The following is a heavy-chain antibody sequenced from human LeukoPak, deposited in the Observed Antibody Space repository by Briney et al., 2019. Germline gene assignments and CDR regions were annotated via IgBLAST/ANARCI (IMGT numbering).Heavy chain of an antibody. Sequence: PSETLSLTCTVSGGSISSYYWSWIRQPPGKGLEWIGSIYHSGSTYYNPSLKSRVTISVDTSKNQFSLKLSSVTAADTAVYYCAREDYGDYRRNWFDPWGQGTLVTVSS. J-gene: IGHJ5*02. V-gene: IGHV4-39*07. CDR1: GGSISSYY. CDR3: AREDYGDYRRNWFDP. CDR2: IYHSGST. D-gene: IGHD4-17*01.